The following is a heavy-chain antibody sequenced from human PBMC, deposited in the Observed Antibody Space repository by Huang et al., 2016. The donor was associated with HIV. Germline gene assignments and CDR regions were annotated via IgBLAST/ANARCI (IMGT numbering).Heavy chain of an antibody. CDR1: GGTFSSYA. CDR3: ARVESRRYYDSSGYYY. D-gene: IGHD3-22*01. Sequence: QVQLVQSGAEVKKPGSSVKVSCKASGGTFSSYAISWVRQAPGQGLEWMGWIIPIFGKANYAQKFQGRVTITADEATSTAYMELSSLRSEDTAVYYCARVESRRYYDSSGYYYWGQGTLVTVSS. V-gene: IGHV1-69*01. J-gene: IGHJ4*02. CDR2: IIPIFGKA.